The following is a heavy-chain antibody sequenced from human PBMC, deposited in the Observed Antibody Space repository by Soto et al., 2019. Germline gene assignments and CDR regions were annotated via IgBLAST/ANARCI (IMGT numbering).Heavy chain of an antibody. Sequence: QVQLHQWGAGLLKPSETLSLTCAVYGGSFSGYYWSWIRQPPGKGLEWIGEINHSGSTNYNPSLKSRVTISVDTSKNQFSLKLSSVTAADTAVYYCARGYNYDYIWGSYRSQYFDYWGQGTLVTVSS. CDR3: ARGYNYDYIWGSYRSQYFDY. CDR1: GGSFSGYY. J-gene: IGHJ4*02. V-gene: IGHV4-34*01. D-gene: IGHD3-16*02. CDR2: INHSGST.